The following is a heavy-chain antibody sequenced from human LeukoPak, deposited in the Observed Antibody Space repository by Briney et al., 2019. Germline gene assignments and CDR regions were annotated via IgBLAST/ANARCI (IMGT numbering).Heavy chain of an antibody. CDR2: FDPEVGDK. V-gene: IGHV1-24*01. CDR3: ATDSDPWGPAAGTIDY. J-gene: IGHJ4*02. D-gene: IGHD6-13*01. CDR1: GYTLTELS. Sequence: ASVKVSCKVSGYTLTELSIHWVRQAPGRGPEWMGGFDPEVGDKMHAQKFQGRVTMTEDTSTDTAYMELNSLRSEDTAVYYCATDSDPWGPAAGTIDYWGQGTLVTVSS.